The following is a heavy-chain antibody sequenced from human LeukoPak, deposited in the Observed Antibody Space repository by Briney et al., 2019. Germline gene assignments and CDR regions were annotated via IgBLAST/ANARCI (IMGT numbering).Heavy chain of an antibody. CDR3: ARQRADYFYHYLDV. V-gene: IGHV4-39*01. J-gene: IGHJ6*03. CDR1: GGSISSTSYY. CDR2: VYYGGNT. Sequence: SETLSLTCTVSGGSISSTSYYWDWVRQPPGKGLEWIGSVYYGGNTFYNSSLESRVTISVDMSKNQFSLKLTSLTAADTAVYYCARQRADYFYHYLDVWGKGTSVTVSS.